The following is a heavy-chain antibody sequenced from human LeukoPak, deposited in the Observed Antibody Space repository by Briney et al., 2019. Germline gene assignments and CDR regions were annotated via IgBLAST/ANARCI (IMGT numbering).Heavy chain of an antibody. CDR1: GFTFSSYW. V-gene: IGHV3-48*01. D-gene: IGHD1-14*01. CDR2: ISSDSGTI. J-gene: IGHJ5*02. Sequence: PGGSLRLSCAASGFTFSSYWMNWVRQAPGKGLEWVSYISSDSGTIYYADSVKGRFTISRDNAKNSLYLQMNSLRAEDTAVYYCARAAQPGFDPWGQGTLVTVSS. CDR3: ARAAQPGFDP.